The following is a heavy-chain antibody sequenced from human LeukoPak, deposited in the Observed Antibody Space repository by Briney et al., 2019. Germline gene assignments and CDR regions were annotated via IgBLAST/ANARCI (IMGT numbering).Heavy chain of an antibody. J-gene: IGHJ5*02. Sequence: ASVKVSCKASGYTFTGYYMHWVRQAPGQGLEWMGWINPNSGGTNYAQKFQGRVTMTRDTCISTAYMELSRLRSDDTAVYYCAREGDYYDSSGYWRWFDPWGQGTLVTVSS. CDR2: INPNSGGT. CDR1: GYTFTGYY. V-gene: IGHV1-2*02. D-gene: IGHD3-22*01. CDR3: AREGDYYDSSGYWRWFDP.